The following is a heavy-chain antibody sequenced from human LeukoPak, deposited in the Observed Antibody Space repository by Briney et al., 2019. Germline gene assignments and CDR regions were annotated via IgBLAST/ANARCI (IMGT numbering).Heavy chain of an antibody. CDR2: IYHSGST. V-gene: IGHV4-38-2*02. J-gene: IGHJ4*02. CDR3: ARDKRGYSSSWYDY. Sequence: SETLSLTCSVSGYSIGSGHYWGWIRQPPGKGLEWIGYIYHSGSTYYNPSLKSRVTISVDRSKNQFSLKLSSVTAADTAVYYCARDKRGYSSSWYDYWGQGTLVIVSS. D-gene: IGHD6-13*01. CDR1: GYSIGSGHY.